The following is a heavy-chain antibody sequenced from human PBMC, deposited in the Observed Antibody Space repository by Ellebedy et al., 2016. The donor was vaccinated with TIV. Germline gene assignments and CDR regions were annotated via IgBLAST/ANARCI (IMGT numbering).Heavy chain of an antibody. Sequence: GESLKISCVASGFSFCRYEMNWVRQAPGKGLEWVAVISYDGNDEYYADSVKGRFTLSRDNSKNTVYLQMTSLRPEDTATYFCARDDYYGSGTDYWGQGTLVSVSS. CDR2: ISYDGNDE. V-gene: IGHV3-30*01. D-gene: IGHD3-10*01. CDR3: ARDDYYGSGTDY. CDR1: GFSFCRYE. J-gene: IGHJ4*02.